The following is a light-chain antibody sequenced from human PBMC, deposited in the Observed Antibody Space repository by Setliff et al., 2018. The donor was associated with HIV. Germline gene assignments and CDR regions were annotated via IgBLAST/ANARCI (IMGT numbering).Light chain of an antibody. CDR1: SSDVGGYDY. CDR3: CSYEITHRFV. V-gene: IGLV2-11*01. Sequence: QSVLAQPRSVSGSRGQSVTFSCTGASSDVGGYDYVSWYQQHPGKAPKLIIYDVSKRPSGVPARFSGFKSGNTASLTISGLQPDDEADYYCCSYEITHRFVFGTGTKVTVL. CDR2: DVS. J-gene: IGLJ1*01.